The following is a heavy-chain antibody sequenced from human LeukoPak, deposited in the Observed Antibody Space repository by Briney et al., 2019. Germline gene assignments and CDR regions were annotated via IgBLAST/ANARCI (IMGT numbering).Heavy chain of an antibody. CDR2: IRYDGSNK. J-gene: IGHJ4*02. CDR3: AKDRRFYSGSYYIPFGY. Sequence: PGGSLRLSCAASGFTFSSYGMHWVRQAPGKGLEWVAFIRYDGSNKYYADSVKGRFTISRDNSKNTLYLQMNSLRAEDTAVYYCAKDRRFYSGSYYIPFGYWGQGTLVTVSS. V-gene: IGHV3-30*02. D-gene: IGHD1-26*01. CDR1: GFTFSSYG.